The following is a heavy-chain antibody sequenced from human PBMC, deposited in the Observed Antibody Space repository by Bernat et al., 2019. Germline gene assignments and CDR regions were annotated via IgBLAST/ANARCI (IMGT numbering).Heavy chain of an antibody. V-gene: IGHV3-30*01. CDR2: ISYDGSNK. CDR3: ARESSSWPVGALDY. J-gene: IGHJ4*02. Sequence: QVQLVESGGGVVQPGRSLRLSCAASGFTFSSYAMHWVRQAPGKGLEWVAVISYDGSNKYYADSVKGRFTISRDNSKNTLYLKMNSLRAEDTAVYYCARESSSWPVGALDYWGQGTLVTVSS. CDR1: GFTFSSYA. D-gene: IGHD6-13*01.